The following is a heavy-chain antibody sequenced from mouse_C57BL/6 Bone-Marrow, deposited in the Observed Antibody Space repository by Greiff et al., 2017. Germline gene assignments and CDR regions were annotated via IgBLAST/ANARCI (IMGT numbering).Heavy chain of an antibody. CDR1: GYTFTNYW. V-gene: IGHV1-63*01. Sequence: VQRVESGAELVRPGTSVKMSCKASGYTFTNYWIGWAKQRPGHGLEWIGDIYPGGGYTNYNEKFKGKATLTADKSSSTAYMQFSSLTSEDSAIYYCAVYDYDGYYYAMDYWGQGTSVTVSS. CDR3: AVYDYDGYYYAMDY. J-gene: IGHJ4*01. D-gene: IGHD2-4*01. CDR2: IYPGGGYT.